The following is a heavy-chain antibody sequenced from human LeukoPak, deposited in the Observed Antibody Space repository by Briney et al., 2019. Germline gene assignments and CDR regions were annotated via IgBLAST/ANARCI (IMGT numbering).Heavy chain of an antibody. CDR2: IYYSGST. Sequence: PSETLSLTCTVSGGSISSYYWSWIRQPPGKGLEWIGYIYYSGSTNYNPSLKSRVTISVDTSKNQFSLKLSSVTAADTAVYYCARANRYCSSTSCYGGFDYWGQGTLVTVSS. V-gene: IGHV4-59*01. CDR1: GGSISSYY. D-gene: IGHD2-2*01. CDR3: ARANRYCSSTSCYGGFDY. J-gene: IGHJ4*02.